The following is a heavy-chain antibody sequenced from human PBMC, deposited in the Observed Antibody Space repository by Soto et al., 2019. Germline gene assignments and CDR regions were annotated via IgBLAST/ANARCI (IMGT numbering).Heavy chain of an antibody. CDR1: GFTFSSYA. D-gene: IGHD2-15*01. J-gene: IGHJ4*02. CDR3: AKRRGAGGHFDY. CDR2: VSIGGST. V-gene: IGHV3-23*01. Sequence: DVQLLESGGGLVQPGGSLRLSCAASGFTFSSYAMGWVRQGPGKGLEWVAVVSIGGSTHYADAVRGRFTISRDNSMNTLSLQMNSLTAEDTAVYFCAKRRGAGGHFDYWGQGALVTVSS.